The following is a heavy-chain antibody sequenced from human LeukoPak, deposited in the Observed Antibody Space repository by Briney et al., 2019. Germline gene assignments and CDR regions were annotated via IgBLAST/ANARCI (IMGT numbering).Heavy chain of an antibody. Sequence: GGSLRLSCAASGFTFSRYAMSWVRQAPGKGLEWVSGISGRGLSTFYADSVRGRFTISRDNAKNSLYLQMNSLRDEDTAVYYCARVDWMIGAFDIWGQGTMVTVSS. V-gene: IGHV3-23*01. D-gene: IGHD3-22*01. J-gene: IGHJ3*02. CDR1: GFTFSRYA. CDR3: ARVDWMIGAFDI. CDR2: ISGRGLST.